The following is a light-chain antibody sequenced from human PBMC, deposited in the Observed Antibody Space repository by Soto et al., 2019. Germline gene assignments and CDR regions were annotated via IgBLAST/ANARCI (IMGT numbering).Light chain of an antibody. V-gene: IGLV2-14*01. Sequence: QSVLTQPASVSGSPGQSITISCTGTSRDVGGYNYVSWYQQHPGKAPKLMIYDVSNRPSGVSNRFSGSKSGNTASLTISGLQAEDEADYYCSSYTSSSTLPFGGGTKLTVL. CDR1: SRDVGGYNY. J-gene: IGLJ2*01. CDR3: SSYTSSSTLP. CDR2: DVS.